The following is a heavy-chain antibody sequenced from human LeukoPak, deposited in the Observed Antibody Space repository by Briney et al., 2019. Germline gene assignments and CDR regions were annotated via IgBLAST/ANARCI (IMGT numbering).Heavy chain of an antibody. D-gene: IGHD3-22*01. CDR3: ARADYYDSSGYED. V-gene: IGHV3-21*01. CDR1: GFTFSSYS. J-gene: IGHJ4*02. CDR2: ISSSSSYI. Sequence: GGSLRLSCAASGFTFSSYSMNWVRQAPGKGLEWVSSISSSSSYIYYADSVKGRFTISRDNAKNSLYLQMNSLRAEDTAVFYCARADYYDSSGYEDWGQGTLVTVSS.